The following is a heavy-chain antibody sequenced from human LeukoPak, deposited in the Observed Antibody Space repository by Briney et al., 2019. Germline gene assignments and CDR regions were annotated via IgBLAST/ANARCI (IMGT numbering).Heavy chain of an antibody. V-gene: IGHV4-38-2*02. CDR1: GYSISNGYY. J-gene: IGHJ4*02. CDR3: ASGAVYYYDSSGYYRDHFDY. D-gene: IGHD3-22*01. CDR2: IYYSGST. Sequence: PSETLSLTCTVSGYSISNGYYWGWIRQPPGKGLEWIGGIYYSGSTYYNPSLKSRVTISVDTSKNQFSLKLSSVTAADTAVYYCASGAVYYYDSSGYYRDHFDYWGQGTLVTVSS.